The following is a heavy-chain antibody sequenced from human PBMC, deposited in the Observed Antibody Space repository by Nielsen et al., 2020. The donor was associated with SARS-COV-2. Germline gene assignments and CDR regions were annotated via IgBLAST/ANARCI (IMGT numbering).Heavy chain of an antibody. CDR1: GFTFSSYA. V-gene: IGHV3-30*14. CDR3: ARGTLSPVTTGDY. J-gene: IGHJ4*02. CDR2: ISYDGSNK. D-gene: IGHD4-17*01. Sequence: GGSLRLPCAASGFTFSSYAMHWVRQAPGKGLEWVAVISYDGSNKYYADSVKGRFTISRDNSKNTLYLQMNSLRAEDTAVYYCARGTLSPVTTGDYWGQGTLVTVSS.